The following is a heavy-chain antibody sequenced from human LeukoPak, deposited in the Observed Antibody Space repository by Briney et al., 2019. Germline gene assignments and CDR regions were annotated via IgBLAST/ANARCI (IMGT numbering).Heavy chain of an antibody. Sequence: PGGSLRLSSAASGFTRREYGMHWVGPGPGQGRAWVASVTYEGSNEYFSDFAEGRFTISRDNAKNTVSLEMKSLRPEDTALYYCTKDRGRSFSWGMDIWGQGTTVIVS. CDR3: TKDRGRSFSWGMDI. J-gene: IGHJ6*02. CDR1: GFTRREYG. V-gene: IGHV3-30*18. CDR2: VTYEGSNE. D-gene: IGHD7-27*01.